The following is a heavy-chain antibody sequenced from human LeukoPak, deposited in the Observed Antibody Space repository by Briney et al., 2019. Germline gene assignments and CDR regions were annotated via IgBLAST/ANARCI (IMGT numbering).Heavy chain of an antibody. CDR2: ISSSSSYI. D-gene: IGHD7-27*01. J-gene: IGHJ4*02. CDR1: GFTFSSYS. CDR3: ARAAFWGLFDY. Sequence: GGSLRLSCAASGFTFSSYSMNWVRQAPGKGLEWVSSISSSSSYIYYADSVKGRFTISRDNSKNTLYLQMNSLRAEDTAVYYCARAAFWGLFDYWGQGTLVTVSS. V-gene: IGHV3-21*04.